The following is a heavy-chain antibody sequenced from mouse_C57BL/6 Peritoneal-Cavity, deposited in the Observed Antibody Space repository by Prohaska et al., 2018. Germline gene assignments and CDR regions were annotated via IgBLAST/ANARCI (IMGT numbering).Heavy chain of an antibody. J-gene: IGHJ2*01. V-gene: IGHV4-1*01. CDR3: ARQLRGDYFDY. Sequence: EVKLLQSGGGLVQPGGSLKLSCAASGIDFSRYLMSWVRRVAGKGLEWIGEIIPEISTINYAPYLKDKVIISRDNAKNTRYLQMSKVRSEDTALYYCARQLRGDYFDYWGQGTTLTVSS. D-gene: IGHD1-1*01. CDR1: GIDFSRYL. CDR2: IIPEISTI.